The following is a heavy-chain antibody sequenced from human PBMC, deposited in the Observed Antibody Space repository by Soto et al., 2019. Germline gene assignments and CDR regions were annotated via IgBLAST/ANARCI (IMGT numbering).Heavy chain of an antibody. D-gene: IGHD3-3*01. V-gene: IGHV1-2*04. CDR3: ARDGARYYDFWSGYPSNGMDG. CDR1: GYTFTGYY. J-gene: IGHJ6*02. Sequence: ASVKVSCKASGYTFTGYYMHWVRQAPGQGLEWMGWINPNSGGTNYAQKFQGWVTMTRDTSISTAYMELSRLRSDDTAVYYCARDGARYYDFWSGYPSNGMDGWGQGSTVTVSS. CDR2: INPNSGGT.